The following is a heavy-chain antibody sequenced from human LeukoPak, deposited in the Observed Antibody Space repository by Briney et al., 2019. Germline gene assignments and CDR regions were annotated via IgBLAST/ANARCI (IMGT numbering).Heavy chain of an antibody. CDR2: IYHSGST. Sequence: PSETLSLTCAVSGGSISSSNWWSWVRQPPGKGLEWIGEIYHSGSTNYNPSLKSRVTISVDTSKNQFSLKLSSVTAADTAVYYCARELGPYGGNSGDWYFDLWGRGTLVTVSS. D-gene: IGHD4-23*01. V-gene: IGHV4-4*02. CDR3: ARELGPYGGNSGDWYFDL. J-gene: IGHJ2*01. CDR1: GGSISSSNW.